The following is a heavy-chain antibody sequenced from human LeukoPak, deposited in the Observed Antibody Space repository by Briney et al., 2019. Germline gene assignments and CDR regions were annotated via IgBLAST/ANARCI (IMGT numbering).Heavy chain of an antibody. V-gene: IGHV3-23*01. CDR2: INFNGGRT. CDR1: GFDFSSHG. J-gene: IGHJ4*02. D-gene: IGHD3-10*01. Sequence: PGGSLRLPCAASGFDFSSHGMNWVRQAPGKGLEWVSTINFNGGRTYYADSVKGRFSVSRDNSKNTLYLQMNSQGVEYTAVYYCAKGGRGSWAGNTGDWGQGTLVSVSS. CDR3: AKGGRGSWAGNTGD.